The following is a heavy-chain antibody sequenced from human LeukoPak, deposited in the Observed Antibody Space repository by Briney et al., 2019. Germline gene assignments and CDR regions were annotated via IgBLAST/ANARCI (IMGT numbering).Heavy chain of an antibody. CDR1: GFIFSNYA. D-gene: IGHD6-25*01. V-gene: IGHV3-23*01. CDR2: LSEGGGYT. Sequence: GGFLRLSCAASGFIFSNYAMSWVRQAPGKGLEWVSGLSEGGGYTYYADSVKGRFTNSRDNSKQTLYLQMHSLRDEDTAIYYCTRGYSSAWEGFDYWGQGTLVTVSS. J-gene: IGHJ4*02. CDR3: TRGYSSAWEGFDY.